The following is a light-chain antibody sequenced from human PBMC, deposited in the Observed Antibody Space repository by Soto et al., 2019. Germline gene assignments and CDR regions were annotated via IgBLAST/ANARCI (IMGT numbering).Light chain of an antibody. CDR3: QQYGSSPRR. Sequence: EIVSTQSPGTLSLSPGETTTLSCRARQSVSSSYLAWYQQKPGKAPRLLIYAASSRATGIPDRFGGSTSVTAFTPTTSRLAADEIAVYYGQQYGSSPRRLGQGTKVYIK. CDR1: QSVSSSY. CDR2: AAS. V-gene: IGKV3-20*01. J-gene: IGKJ1*01.